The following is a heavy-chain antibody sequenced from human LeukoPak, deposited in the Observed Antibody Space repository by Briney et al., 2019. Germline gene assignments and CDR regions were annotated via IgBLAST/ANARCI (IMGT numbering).Heavy chain of an antibody. Sequence: GGSLRLSCAASGFTFSSYWMSWVRQAPGKGLEWVANIKQDGSEKYYVDSVKGRFTISRDNAKNSLYLQMNSLRAEDTAVYYCARYSRPWRYYGMDVWGQGTTVTVSS. CDR3: ARYSRPWRYYGMDV. V-gene: IGHV3-7*01. D-gene: IGHD1-26*01. CDR2: IKQDGSEK. J-gene: IGHJ6*02. CDR1: GFTFSSYW.